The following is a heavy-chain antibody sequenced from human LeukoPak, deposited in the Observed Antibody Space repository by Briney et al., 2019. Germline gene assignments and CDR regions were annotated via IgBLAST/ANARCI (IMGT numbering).Heavy chain of an antibody. CDR3: ASHIIGYCSSTSCYELDY. V-gene: IGHV1-2*02. D-gene: IGHD2-2*01. J-gene: IGHJ4*02. CDR2: INPNSGGT. CDR1: GYTFTGYY. Sequence: ASVKVSCXASGYTFTGYYMHWVRQAHGQGLEWMGWINPNSGGTNYAQKFQGRVTMTRDTSTSTAYMELSRLRSDDTAVYYCASHIIGYCSSTSCYELDYWGQGTLVTVSS.